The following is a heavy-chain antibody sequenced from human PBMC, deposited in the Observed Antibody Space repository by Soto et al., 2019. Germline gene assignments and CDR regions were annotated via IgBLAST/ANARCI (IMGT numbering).Heavy chain of an antibody. CDR3: SRADGSNPEPFGY. V-gene: IGHV4-34*01. J-gene: IGHJ4*02. CDR1: GGSFSGYY. D-gene: IGHD1-26*01. Sequence: QVQLQQWGAGLLKPSETLSLTCAVYGGSFSGYYWSWIRQPPGKGLEWIGEINHSGSTNYNPSLKDPGTLTVGTAQNPVPLKLSSLTGADTGVYYWSRADGSNPEPFGYRGQGT. CDR2: INHSGST.